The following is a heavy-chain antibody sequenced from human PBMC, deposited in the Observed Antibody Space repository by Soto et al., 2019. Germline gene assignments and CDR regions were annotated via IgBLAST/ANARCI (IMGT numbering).Heavy chain of an antibody. Sequence: SCKASGYAFSSYAMHWVRQAPGQRLEWMGWMNPNSGSTGYADSVKGRFTISRDNAKNSLYLQMNSLRAEDTALYYCARILDYDFWSGYSQGWFDPWGQGTLVTVSS. D-gene: IGHD3-3*01. CDR2: MNPNSGST. V-gene: IGHV3-20*04. J-gene: IGHJ5*02. CDR3: ARILDYDFWSGYSQGWFDP. CDR1: GYAFSSYA.